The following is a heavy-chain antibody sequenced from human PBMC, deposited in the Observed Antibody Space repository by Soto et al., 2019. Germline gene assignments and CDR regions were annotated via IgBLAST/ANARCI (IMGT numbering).Heavy chain of an antibody. CDR2: ISYDGSNK. Sequence: QVQLVESGGGVVQPGRSLRLSCAASGFTFSSYGMHWVRXXXGXXXXXVAVISYDGSNKYYAXXVKGRFTISRDNSKXXXXXXXXXXXXXXXXXXXXXXXXXXXXXXXXXXXYWGQGTLVTVSS. CDR3: XXXXXXXXXXXXXXXY. CDR1: GFTFSSYG. V-gene: IGHV3-30*03. J-gene: IGHJ4*02.